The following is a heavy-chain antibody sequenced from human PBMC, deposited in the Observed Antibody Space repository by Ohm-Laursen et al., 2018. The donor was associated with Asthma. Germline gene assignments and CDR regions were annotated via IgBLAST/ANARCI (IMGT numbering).Heavy chain of an antibody. CDR1: GFTFSDYY. CDR2: GGSYYDGGLK. CDR3: ARDVMEWYLPAFDF. Sequence: SLRLSCAASGFTFSDYYMTWIRQAPGKGLEWVAVGGSYYDGGLKYYADSVNGRFTVSRDDSKNTLYLQMNSLRPDDTAVYYCARDVMEWYLPAFDFWGQGTLVTVSS. D-gene: IGHD3-3*01. J-gene: IGHJ4*02. V-gene: IGHV3-30-3*01.